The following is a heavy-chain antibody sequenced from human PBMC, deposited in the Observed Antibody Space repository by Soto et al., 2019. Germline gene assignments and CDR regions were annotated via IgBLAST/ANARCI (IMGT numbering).Heavy chain of an antibody. CDR1: GFTFSSYA. V-gene: IGHV3-23*01. Sequence: EVQLLESGGGLVQPGGSLRLSCAASGFTFSSYAMSWVRQAPGKGLEWVSAISGSGGSTYYADSVKGRFTNSRNSSKHTLYLQMNSLRAEVTAVYYCAKSGYCGGGSCYGENYWGQGTLVTVSS. CDR2: ISGSGGST. CDR3: AKSGYCGGGSCYGENY. J-gene: IGHJ4*02. D-gene: IGHD2-15*01.